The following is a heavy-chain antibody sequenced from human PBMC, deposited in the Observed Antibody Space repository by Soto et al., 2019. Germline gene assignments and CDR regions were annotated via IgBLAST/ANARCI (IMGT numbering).Heavy chain of an antibody. J-gene: IGHJ5*02. D-gene: IGHD2-2*01. V-gene: IGHV1-46*03. CDR1: GYTFTSYY. CDR2: INPSGGST. Sequence: GASVKVSCKASGYTFTSYYMHWVRQAPGQGLEWMGIINPSGGSTSYAQKFQGRVTMTRDTSTSTVYMELSSLRSEDTAVYYCARENSSIVVVPAAILWFDPWGQGTLVTVSS. CDR3: ARENSSIVVVPAAILWFDP.